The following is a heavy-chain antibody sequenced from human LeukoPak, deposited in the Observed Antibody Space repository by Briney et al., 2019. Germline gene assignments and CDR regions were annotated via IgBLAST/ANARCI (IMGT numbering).Heavy chain of an antibody. CDR1: GGSISSYY. CDR3: ARGLARRGYFDY. D-gene: IGHD2-21*01. V-gene: IGHV4-59*01. J-gene: IGHJ4*02. CDR2: IYYSGST. Sequence: SETLSLTCTVSGGSISSYYWSWIRQPPGKGLEWIGYIYYSGSTNYNPSLKSRVTISVYTSKNQFSLKLSSVTAADTAVYYCARGLARRGYFDYWGQGTLVTVSS.